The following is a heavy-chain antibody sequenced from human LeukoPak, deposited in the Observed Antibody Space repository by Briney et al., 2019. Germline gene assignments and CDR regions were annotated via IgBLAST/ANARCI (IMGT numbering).Heavy chain of an antibody. Sequence: GGTLRLSSAASGFTFRRYARSWVRQAPGKGLEWVSAISGSGVSTYTADSVNGGFTISRETSKNTLYLQMNRLRAEDTAVYSWAKDPGYIYAAYGMDVWGQGTTVTVSS. J-gene: IGHJ6*02. CDR3: AKDPGYIYAAYGMDV. V-gene: IGHV3-23*01. CDR2: ISGSGVST. CDR1: GFTFRRYA. D-gene: IGHD5-18*01.